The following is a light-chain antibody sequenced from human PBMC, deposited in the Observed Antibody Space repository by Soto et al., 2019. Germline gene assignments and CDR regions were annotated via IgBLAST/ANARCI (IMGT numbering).Light chain of an antibody. J-gene: IGLJ1*01. CDR2: DVN. Sequence: QSALTQPASVSGSPGQSIAISCTGTSSDVGSYNSVSWYQQYPGKPPKLMIHDVNNRPSGISDRFAGYKSGNTAYLTISGLQAEDGGDDECSPLTPGTPYVFAPGTKVTAL. V-gene: IGLV2-14*03. CDR1: SSDVGSYNS. CDR3: SPLTPGTPYV.